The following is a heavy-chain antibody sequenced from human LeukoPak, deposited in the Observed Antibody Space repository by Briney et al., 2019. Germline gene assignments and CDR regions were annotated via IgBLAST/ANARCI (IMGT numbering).Heavy chain of an antibody. Sequence: GGSLRLSCAASGFTFNTYSMNWVRQAPGKGLEWVSSLSSSSSYIYYADSVKGRFTISRDNAKNSLYLQMNSLRAEDAAVYYCARGTFGDWGQGTLVTVSS. CDR1: GFTFNTYS. CDR2: LSSSSSYI. CDR3: ARGTFGD. V-gene: IGHV3-21*01. J-gene: IGHJ4*02. D-gene: IGHD2/OR15-2a*01.